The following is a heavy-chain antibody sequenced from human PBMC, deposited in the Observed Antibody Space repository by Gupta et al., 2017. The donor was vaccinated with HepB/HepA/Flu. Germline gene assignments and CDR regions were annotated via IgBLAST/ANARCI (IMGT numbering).Heavy chain of an antibody. V-gene: IGHV3-23*01. CDR1: GFTFSSHA. CDR2: ISGSGGST. D-gene: IGHD6-19*01. CDR3: AKDERVYSSGWYWFDP. J-gene: IGHJ5*02. Sequence: EVQLLESGGGLVQPGGSLRLSCAASGFTFSSHAMSWVRQAPGTGLEWVSAISGSGGSTYYADSVKGRFTISRDNSKNTLYLQMNSLRAEDTAVYYCAKDERVYSSGWYWFDPWGQGTLVTVSS.